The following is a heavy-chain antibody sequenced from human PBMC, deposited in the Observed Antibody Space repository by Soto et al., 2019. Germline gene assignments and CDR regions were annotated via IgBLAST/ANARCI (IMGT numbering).Heavy chain of an antibody. CDR1: GGTFSNYP. Sequence: QVQLVQSGAEVKKPGSSVKVSCKASGGTFSNYPISWVRQAPGQGLEWMGGIIPICGTANYAQKFQGRVTITADESTSTAYIELSSLRSEDTAVYYCARGNHRSRQLWYFDLWGRGTLVTVSS. V-gene: IGHV1-69*12. CDR2: IIPICGTA. J-gene: IGHJ2*01. CDR3: ARGNHRSRQLWYFDL.